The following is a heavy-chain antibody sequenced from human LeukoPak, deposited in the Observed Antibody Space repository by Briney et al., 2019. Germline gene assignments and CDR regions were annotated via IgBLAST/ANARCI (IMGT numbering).Heavy chain of an antibody. D-gene: IGHD3-22*01. V-gene: IGHV3-23*01. CDR3: AKDDTSGYYPPSSDY. CDR1: GFTFSSYA. CDR2: ISGSGGST. Sequence: GGSLRLSCAASGFTFSSYAMSWVRQAPGKGLEWVSAISGSGGSTYYADSVKGRFTISRDNSKRTLYLQMNSLRVEDTAVYYCAKDDTSGYYPPSSDYWGQGTPVTVSS. J-gene: IGHJ4*02.